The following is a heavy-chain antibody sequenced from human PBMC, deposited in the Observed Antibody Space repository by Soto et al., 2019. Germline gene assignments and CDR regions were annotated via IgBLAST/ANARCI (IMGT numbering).Heavy chain of an antibody. CDR1: GYTLTELS. CDR2: FDPEDGET. CDR3: ATNRNIVLMVYARGSYYFDY. Sequence: GASVKVSCKVSGYTLTELSMHWVRQAPGKGLEWMGGFDPEDGETIYAQKFQGRVTMTEDTSTDTAYMELSSLRSEDTAVYYFATNRNIVLMVYARGSYYFDYWGQGTLFTVSS. V-gene: IGHV1-24*01. J-gene: IGHJ4*02. D-gene: IGHD2-8*01.